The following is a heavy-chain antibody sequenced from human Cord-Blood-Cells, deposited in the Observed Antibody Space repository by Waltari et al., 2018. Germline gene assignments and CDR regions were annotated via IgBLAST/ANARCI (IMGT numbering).Heavy chain of an antibody. D-gene: IGHD6-13*01. J-gene: IGHJ6*02. Sequence: QVQLVQSGAEVKKPGASVKVSCKVSGYTLTDLSMHWVRQAPGKGLEWMGGGGPEDGETIYAQKFQGRVTMAEDTATDTAYMELSSLRSEDTAVYYCATDRGGSSWYYYGMDVWGQGTTVTVSS. CDR2: GGPEDGET. V-gene: IGHV1-24*01. CDR1: GYTLTDLS. CDR3: ATDRGGSSWYYYGMDV.